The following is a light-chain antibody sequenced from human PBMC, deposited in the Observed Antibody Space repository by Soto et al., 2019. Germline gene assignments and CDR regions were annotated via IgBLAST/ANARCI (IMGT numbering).Light chain of an antibody. CDR2: DTS. J-gene: IGKJ2*01. V-gene: IGKV3-20*01. CDR1: QSVRSIY. Sequence: EIVFTQSPGTLSLSPGERATLSCGASQSVRSIYVAWYQQRPGQTPILLIYDTSKRATGIPDRFSGSGSGTDFTLNISRLEPEDFAVYYCQQYGSTPWSFGQGTKVEIK. CDR3: QQYGSTPWS.